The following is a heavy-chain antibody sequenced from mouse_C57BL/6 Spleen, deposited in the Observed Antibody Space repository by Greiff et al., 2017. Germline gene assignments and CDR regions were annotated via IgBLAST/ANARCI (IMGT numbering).Heavy chain of an antibody. Sequence: QVQLQQPGAELVRPRSSVKLSCKASGYTFTSYWMDWVKQRPGQGLEWIGNIYPSDSETHYNQKFKDKATLTVDKSSSTAYMQLSSLTSEDSAVYYCARDDGYCDYWGQGTTLTVSS. V-gene: IGHV1-61*01. CDR3: ARDDGYCDY. CDR2: IYPSDSET. J-gene: IGHJ2*01. D-gene: IGHD2-3*01. CDR1: GYTFTSYW.